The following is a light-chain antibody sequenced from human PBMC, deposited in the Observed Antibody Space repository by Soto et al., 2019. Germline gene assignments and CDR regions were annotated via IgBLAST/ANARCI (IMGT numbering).Light chain of an antibody. CDR1: QSVSSSY. Sequence: EIVLTQSPGTLSLSPGERATLSCRASQSVSSSYLAWYQQKPGQAPRLLIYRTSNRATGIPDRFSGSGSGTDFTLTISRLEPEDFAVYWCQQYDSSPRTFGQGTKA. CDR2: RTS. CDR3: QQYDSSPRT. J-gene: IGKJ1*01. V-gene: IGKV3-20*01.